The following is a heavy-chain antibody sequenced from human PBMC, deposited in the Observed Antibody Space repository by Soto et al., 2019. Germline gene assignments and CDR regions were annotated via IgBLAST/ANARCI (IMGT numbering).Heavy chain of an antibody. CDR1: GGTFSSYA. Sequence: SVKVSCKASGGTFSSYAISWVRQAPGQGLEWMGGIIPIFGTANYAQKFQGRVTITADKSTSTAYMELSSLRSEDTAVYYCARDPDYGDYRDAFDIWGQGTMVTVSS. CDR3: ARDPDYGDYRDAFDI. D-gene: IGHD4-17*01. CDR2: IIPIFGTA. V-gene: IGHV1-69*06. J-gene: IGHJ3*02.